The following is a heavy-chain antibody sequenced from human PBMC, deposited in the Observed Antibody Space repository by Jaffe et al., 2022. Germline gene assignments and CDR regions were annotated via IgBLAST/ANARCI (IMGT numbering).Heavy chain of an antibody. CDR1: GYTFTSYG. V-gene: IGHV1-18*01. CDR2: ISAYNGNT. Sequence: QVQLVQSGAEVKKPGASVKVSCKASGYTFTSYGISWVRQAPGQGLEWMGWISAYNGNTNYAQKLQGRVTMTTDTSTSTAYMELRSLRSDDTAVYYCATINPWGTKITMVQGVSDAFDIWGQGTMVTVSS. J-gene: IGHJ3*02. D-gene: IGHD3-10*01. CDR3: ATINPWGTKITMVQGVSDAFDI.